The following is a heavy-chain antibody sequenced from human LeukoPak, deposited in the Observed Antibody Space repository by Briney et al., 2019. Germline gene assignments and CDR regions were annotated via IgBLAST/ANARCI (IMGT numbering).Heavy chain of an antibody. CDR2: TYHRSKWYS. CDR3: ARLHCSSTSCYVDY. V-gene: IGHV6-1*01. J-gene: IGHJ4*02. D-gene: IGHD2-2*01. Sequence: SQTLSLTCAISGDSVSRNSAAWNWIRQSPSRGLEWLGRTYHRSKWYSEYADPVKSRIIISPDTSYNQFSLRLNSVTPEDTAVYYCARLHCSSTSCYVDYWGQGTLVTVSS. CDR1: GDSVSRNSAA.